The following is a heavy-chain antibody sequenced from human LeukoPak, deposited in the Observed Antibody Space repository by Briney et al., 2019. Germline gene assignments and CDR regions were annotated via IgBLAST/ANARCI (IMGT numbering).Heavy chain of an antibody. Sequence: PGGSLRLSYAVSQFTFTNAWMTWVRQAPGKGLEWVTGFSASDGSTYYADSVKGRFTISRDNSKNTLYLQMNSLRADDTAVYYYAKNIGGLDYWGQGTLVTVSS. CDR3: AKNIGGLDY. V-gene: IGHV3-23*01. D-gene: IGHD3-16*01. CDR1: QFTFTNAW. CDR2: FSASDGST. J-gene: IGHJ4*02.